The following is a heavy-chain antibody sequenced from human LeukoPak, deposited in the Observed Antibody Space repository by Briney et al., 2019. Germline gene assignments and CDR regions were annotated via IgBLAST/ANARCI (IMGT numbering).Heavy chain of an antibody. D-gene: IGHD3-10*01. V-gene: IGHV4-59*04. CDR2: VFRTGRT. Sequence: SEALSLTCTVSGGSISSYYWSWIRQPPGKGLEWIGYVFRTGRTSYNPSLDSRVTISLDRSRNQFSLRLTSVTAADTAVYYCARHKALVLLWFGGPFDYWGQGTLVTVSS. J-gene: IGHJ4*02. CDR3: ARHKALVLLWFGGPFDY. CDR1: GGSISSYY.